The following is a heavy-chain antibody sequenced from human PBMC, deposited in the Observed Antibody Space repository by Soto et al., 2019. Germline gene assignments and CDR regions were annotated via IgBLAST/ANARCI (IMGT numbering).Heavy chain of an antibody. Sequence: SETLSLTCTVSGGSISSGGYYWSWIRQHPGKGLEWIGYIYYSGSTYYNPSLKSRVTISVDTSKNQFSLKLSSVTAADTAVYYCARDSARPYYYDSSGSWYYGMDVWGQVPTVTVSS. V-gene: IGHV4-31*03. CDR1: GGSISSGGYY. CDR3: ARDSARPYYYDSSGSWYYGMDV. D-gene: IGHD3-22*01. CDR2: IYYSGST. J-gene: IGHJ6*02.